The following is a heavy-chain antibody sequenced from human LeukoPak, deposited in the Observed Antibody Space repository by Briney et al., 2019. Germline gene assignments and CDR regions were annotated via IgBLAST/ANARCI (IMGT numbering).Heavy chain of an antibody. V-gene: IGHV3-30-3*01. J-gene: IGHJ6*02. CDR3: ARDSDRYCSSTSCYSYYYYGMDV. CDR2: ISYDGSNK. D-gene: IGHD2-2*01. CDR1: GFTFSSYA. Sequence: GGSLRLSCAASGFTFSSYAMHWVRQAPGKGLEWVAVISYDGSNKYYADSVKGRFTISRDNSKNTLYLQMNSLRAEDTAVYYCARDSDRYCSSTSCYSYYYYGMDVWGQGTTVTVSS.